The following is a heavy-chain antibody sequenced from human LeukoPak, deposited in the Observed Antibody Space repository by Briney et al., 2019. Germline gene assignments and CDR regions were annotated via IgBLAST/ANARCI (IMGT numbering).Heavy chain of an antibody. Sequence: PAETLSLTCTVSGGSISSYYWTWIRQPPGKGLEWIGYNSYSGNTNYNPPLKSRVSISVDMSKNQFSLKLSSVTAADTAVYYCARAGSGWSFDYWGQGTLVTVSS. J-gene: IGHJ4*02. CDR1: GGSISSYY. V-gene: IGHV4-59*01. CDR2: NSYSGNT. CDR3: ARAGSGWSFDY. D-gene: IGHD6-19*01.